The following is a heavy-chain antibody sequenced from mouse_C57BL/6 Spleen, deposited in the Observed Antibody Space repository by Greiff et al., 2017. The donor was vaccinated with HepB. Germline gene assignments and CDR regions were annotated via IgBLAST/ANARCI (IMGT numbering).Heavy chain of an antibody. CDR2: ILPGSGST. Sequence: VQLQQSGAELMKPGASVKLSCKATGYTFTGYWIEWVKQRPGHGLEWIGEILPGSGSTNYNEKFKGKATFTADTSSNTSYMQLSSLTTEDSAIYYCARGTTVVAEGAWFAYWGQGTLVTVSA. D-gene: IGHD1-1*01. J-gene: IGHJ3*01. CDR3: ARGTTVVAEGAWFAY. CDR1: GYTFTGYW. V-gene: IGHV1-9*01.